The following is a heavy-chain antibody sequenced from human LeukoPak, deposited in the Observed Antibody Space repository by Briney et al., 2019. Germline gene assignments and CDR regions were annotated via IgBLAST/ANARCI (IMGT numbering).Heavy chain of an antibody. CDR3: ARPSGSYRAEYFQH. J-gene: IGHJ1*01. Sequence: PSETLSLTCTVSGDSISSTSYYWGWIRQPPGKGLEWIVTIYYSGRTYYNPSLKSRVTIFVDTAQTPVSLKLSSVTAADTAVYYCARPSGSYRAEYFQHWGQGTLVTVSS. CDR2: IYYSGRT. V-gene: IGHV4-39*01. D-gene: IGHD1-26*01. CDR1: GDSISSTSYY.